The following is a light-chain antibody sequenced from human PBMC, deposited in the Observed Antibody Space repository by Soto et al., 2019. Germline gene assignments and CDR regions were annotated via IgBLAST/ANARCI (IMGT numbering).Light chain of an antibody. CDR2: EVS. J-gene: IGLJ3*02. Sequence: QSVLTQPASVSGSPGQSITISCTGTSSDVGGYNYVSWYQQHPGKAPKLMIYEVSNRPSGVSNRFSGSKSGNTASLTISGLQAEDEADYYCSSYTSSSNWVFGGGNKLTVL. CDR3: SSYTSSSNWV. V-gene: IGLV2-14*01. CDR1: SSDVGGYNY.